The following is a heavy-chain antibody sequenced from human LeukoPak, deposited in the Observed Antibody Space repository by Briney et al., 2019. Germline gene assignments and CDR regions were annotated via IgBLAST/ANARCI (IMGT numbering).Heavy chain of an antibody. D-gene: IGHD3-22*01. CDR1: GFTFSSYS. CDR3: ARDLSRDMIVVFISPDYYYYGMDV. J-gene: IGHJ6*02. V-gene: IGHV3-21*01. Sequence: GGSLRLSCAASGFTFSSYSMNWVRQAPGKGLEWVASISSSSSYIYYADSVKGRFTISRDNAKNSLYLQMNSLRAEDTAVYYCARDLSRDMIVVFISPDYYYYGMDVWGQGTTVTVSS. CDR2: ISSSSSYI.